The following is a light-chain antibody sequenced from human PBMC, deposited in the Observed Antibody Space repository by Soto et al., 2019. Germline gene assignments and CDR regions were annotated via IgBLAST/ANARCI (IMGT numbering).Light chain of an antibody. Sequence: QSALTQPPSASGSPGQSVTISCTGTSRDVGGYNYVSWYQQYPGRAPKLMIYEVTKRPSGVPDRFSGSKSGNTASLTVSGLQAGDESDDYCSSYAASNNFYFVFGGGTELTVL. CDR1: SRDVGGYNY. V-gene: IGLV2-8*01. CDR3: SSYAASNNFYFV. CDR2: EVT. J-gene: IGLJ3*02.